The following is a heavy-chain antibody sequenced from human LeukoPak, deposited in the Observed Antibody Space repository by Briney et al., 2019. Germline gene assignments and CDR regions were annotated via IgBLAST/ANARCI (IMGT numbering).Heavy chain of an antibody. CDR2: IYYSGST. CDR1: GGSISSFY. CDR3: ARLRNDFWSGYPDY. J-gene: IGHJ4*02. Sequence: SETLSLTCTVSGGSISSFYWSWIRQPPGKGLEWLGYIYYSGSTYYNPSLKSRVTISVDTSKNQFSLKLSSVTAADTAVYYCARLRNDFWSGYPDYWGQGTLVTVSS. V-gene: IGHV4-59*08. D-gene: IGHD3-3*01.